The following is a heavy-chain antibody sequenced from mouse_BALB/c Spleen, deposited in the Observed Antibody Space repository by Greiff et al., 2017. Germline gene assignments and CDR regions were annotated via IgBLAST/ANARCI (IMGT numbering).Heavy chain of an antibody. CDR3: ARGDYDGFAY. CDR2: ISSGGST. D-gene: IGHD2-4*01. Sequence: EVQRVESGGGLVKPGGSLKLSCAASGFTFSSYAMSWVRQTPEKRLEWVASISSGGSTYYPDSVKGRFTISRDNARNILYLQMSSLRSEDTAMYYCARGDYDGFAYWGQGTLVTVSA. CDR1: GFTFSSYA. V-gene: IGHV5-6-5*01. J-gene: IGHJ3*01.